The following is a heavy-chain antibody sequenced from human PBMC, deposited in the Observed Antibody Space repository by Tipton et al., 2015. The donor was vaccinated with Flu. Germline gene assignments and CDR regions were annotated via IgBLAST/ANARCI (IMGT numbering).Heavy chain of an antibody. Sequence: TLSLTCTVSGGSISSYYWSWIRQPPGKGLEWIGYIYYSGSTNYNPSLKSRVTISVDTSKNQFSLKLSSVTAADKAVYYCAREADSSGYYPFDYWGQGTLVTVSS. V-gene: IGHV4-59*01. CDR3: AREADSSGYYPFDY. D-gene: IGHD3-22*01. CDR2: IYYSGST. J-gene: IGHJ4*02. CDR1: GGSISSYY.